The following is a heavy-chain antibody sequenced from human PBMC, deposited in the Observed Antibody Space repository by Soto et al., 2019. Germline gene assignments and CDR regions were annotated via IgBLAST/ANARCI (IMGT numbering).Heavy chain of an antibody. V-gene: IGHV5-51*01. CDR2: IYPGDSDT. D-gene: IGHD6-13*01. CDR3: ARQAAAGKYYYDMDV. Sequence: EVQLVQSGAEVKKPGESLKISCKGSGYSFTTYWIGWVRQMPGKGLEGMVIIYPGDSDTRYSPSFQGQVTISADKSINTTYLQWSSLKASDTAIYYCARQAAAGKYYYDMDVWGQGTTVTVS. J-gene: IGHJ6*01. CDR1: GYSFTTYW.